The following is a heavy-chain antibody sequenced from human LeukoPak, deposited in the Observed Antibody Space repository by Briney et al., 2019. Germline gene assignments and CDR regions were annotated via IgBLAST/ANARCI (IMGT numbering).Heavy chain of an antibody. CDR2: INPNSGGT. Sequence: ASVKVSCKASGYTFTGYYMHWVRQAPGQGLEWMRRINPNSGGTNYAQKFQGRVTMTRDTSISTAYMELSRLRSDDTAVYYCARVTIFGVVIVDYWGQGTLVTVSS. V-gene: IGHV1-2*06. J-gene: IGHJ4*02. CDR3: ARVTIFGVVIVDY. CDR1: GYTFTGYY. D-gene: IGHD3-3*01.